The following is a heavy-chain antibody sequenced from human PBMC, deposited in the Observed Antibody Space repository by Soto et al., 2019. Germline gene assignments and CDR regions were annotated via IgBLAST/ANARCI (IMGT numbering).Heavy chain of an antibody. CDR1: GYSFTSYW. D-gene: IGHD6-6*01. V-gene: IGHV5-51*01. CDR2: IYPGDSDT. J-gene: IGHJ6*02. Sequence: PGESLKISSKGSGYSFTSYWIGWVRQMPGKGLEWMGIIYPGDSDTRYSPSFQGQVTISADKSISTAYLQWSSLKASDTAMYYCARHGYSSSSYYYYGMDVWGQGTTVTVSS. CDR3: ARHGYSSSSYYYYGMDV.